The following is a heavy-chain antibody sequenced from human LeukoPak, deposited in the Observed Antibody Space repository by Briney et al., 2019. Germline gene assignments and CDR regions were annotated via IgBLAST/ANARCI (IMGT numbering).Heavy chain of an antibody. CDR1: GYTFTGYY. J-gene: IGHJ5*02. D-gene: IGHD3-10*01. V-gene: IGHV1-2*02. CDR2: IDPNSGGT. Sequence: ASVKVSCKASGYTFTGYYMHWVRQAPGQGLGWMGWIDPNSGGTNYAQKFQGRVTMTRDTSISTAYMELSRLRSDDTAVYYCARGSITMVRGVISWFDPWGQGTLVTVSS. CDR3: ARGSITMVRGVISWFDP.